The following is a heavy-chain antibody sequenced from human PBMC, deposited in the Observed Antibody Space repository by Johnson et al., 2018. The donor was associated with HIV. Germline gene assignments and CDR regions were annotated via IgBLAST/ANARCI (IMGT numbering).Heavy chain of an antibody. CDR2: ISWNSGSI. D-gene: IGHD1-1*01. Sequence: VQLVESGGGLVQPGRSLRLSCAASGFTFDDYAMNWVRQAPGKGLEWVSGISWNSGSIAYADSVKGRFTISRDNAKKFLYLQMTSLRVEDTAIYFCARNGDAFDIWGQGTMATVSS. CDR3: ARNGDAFDI. J-gene: IGHJ3*02. CDR1: GFTFDDYA. V-gene: IGHV3-9*01.